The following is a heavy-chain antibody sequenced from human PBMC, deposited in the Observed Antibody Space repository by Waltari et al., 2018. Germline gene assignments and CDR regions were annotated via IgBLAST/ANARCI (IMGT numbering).Heavy chain of an antibody. CDR2: ISYDGVDT. CDR1: GFSFSGYA. V-gene: IGHV3-23*01. J-gene: IGHJ4*02. Sequence: DVQLSESGGGLVQPGGSLRPSCAAAGFSFSGYAMAWVRQAPGQGLEWVSVISYDGVDTFYADSVKGRFTISRDNSKNTVYLEMNGLRAEDTAVYYCAKGAMRITGVTRHYDYWGQGSLVTVSS. CDR3: AKGAMRITGVTRHYDY. D-gene: IGHD1-20*01.